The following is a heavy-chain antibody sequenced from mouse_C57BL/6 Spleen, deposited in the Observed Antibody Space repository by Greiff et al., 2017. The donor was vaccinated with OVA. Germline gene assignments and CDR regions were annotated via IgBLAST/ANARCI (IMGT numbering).Heavy chain of an antibody. CDR1: GFTFSSYT. J-gene: IGHJ1*03. CDR3: AIHDYDSYYGYFDV. D-gene: IGHD2-3*01. CDR2: ISGGGGNT. Sequence: EVQLVESGGGLVKPGGSLKLSCAASGFTFSSYTMSWVRQTPEKRLEWVATISGGGGNTYYPDSVKGRFTISRDNAKNTLYLQMSSLRSEGTALYYCAIHDYDSYYGYFDVWGTGTTVTVSS. V-gene: IGHV5-9*01.